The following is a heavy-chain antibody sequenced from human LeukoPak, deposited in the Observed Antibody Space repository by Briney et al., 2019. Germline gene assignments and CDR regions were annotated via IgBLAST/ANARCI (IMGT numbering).Heavy chain of an antibody. Sequence: PSETLSLTCTVSGGSISSYYWSWIRQPPGKGLEWIGYIYYSGSTSYNPSLKSRVTISVDTSKNQFSLKLSSVTAADTAVYYCARTSRGVTDYWGQGTLVTVSS. CDR1: GGSISSYY. J-gene: IGHJ4*02. V-gene: IGHV4-59*01. CDR3: ARTSRGVTDY. CDR2: IYYSGST. D-gene: IGHD3-10*01.